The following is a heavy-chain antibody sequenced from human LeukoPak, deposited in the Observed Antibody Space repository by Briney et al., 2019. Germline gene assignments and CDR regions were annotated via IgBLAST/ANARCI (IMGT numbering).Heavy chain of an antibody. Sequence: GASVKVSCKASGYTFTSYYMHWVRQAPGQGLEWMGLINPSGGSTSYAQKFQGRVTMTRDTSISTAYMELRGLRSEDTAVYYCVRDGEGVAISVNYWFDPWGQGTLVTVSS. D-gene: IGHD3-10*01. CDR2: INPSGGST. CDR1: GYTFTSYY. V-gene: IGHV1-46*01. J-gene: IGHJ5*02. CDR3: VRDGEGVAISVNYWFDP.